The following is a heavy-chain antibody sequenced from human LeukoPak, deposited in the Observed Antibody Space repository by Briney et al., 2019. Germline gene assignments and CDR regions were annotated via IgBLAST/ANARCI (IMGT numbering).Heavy chain of an antibody. D-gene: IGHD3-22*01. Sequence: GGSLRLSCAASGFTFSSYAMSWVRQAPGKGLEWVAAIWHDGNNKYYVDSVKGRFTISRDNSKNTVYLQMNSLRVEDTAVYYCARDSGDSSGYYPGYWGQGTLVTVSS. CDR1: GFTFSSYA. V-gene: IGHV3-33*08. J-gene: IGHJ4*02. CDR2: IWHDGNNK. CDR3: ARDSGDSSGYYPGY.